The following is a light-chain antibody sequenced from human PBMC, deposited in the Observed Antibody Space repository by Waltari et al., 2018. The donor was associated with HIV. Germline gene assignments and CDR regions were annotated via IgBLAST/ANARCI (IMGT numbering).Light chain of an antibody. Sequence: IQMTQSPSSLSASLGDRVTITCRASQSIGNYVNWYQQKPGKAPNLLIYAASRLQRGVPSRFSGSGSGTDFTLIISDLQPEDYATYYCQQISLTPRTPRTFGQGTKVEV. V-gene: IGKV1-39*01. CDR1: QSIGNY. CDR2: AAS. CDR3: QQISLTPRTPRT. J-gene: IGKJ1*01.